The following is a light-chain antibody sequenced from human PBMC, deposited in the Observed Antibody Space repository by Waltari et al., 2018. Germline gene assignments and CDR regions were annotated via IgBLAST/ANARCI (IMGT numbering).Light chain of an antibody. J-gene: IGLJ2*01. CDR2: EVS. CDR1: SSDVGRYNR. Sequence: QSALTQPPSVSGSPGQSVTISCTGTSSDVGRYNRVSWYQQPPRTAPKLMIYEVSNRPSGVPDRFSGSKSGNTAFLTISGLQAEDEADYYCSSYTSSSTPVFGGGTKLTVL. V-gene: IGLV2-18*02. CDR3: SSYTSSSTPV.